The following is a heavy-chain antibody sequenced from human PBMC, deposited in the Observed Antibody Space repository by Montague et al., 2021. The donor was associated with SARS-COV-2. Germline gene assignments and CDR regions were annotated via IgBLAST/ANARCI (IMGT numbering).Heavy chain of an antibody. CDR1: GDSVSRNNPA. J-gene: IGHJ3*02. D-gene: IGHD1-7*01. Sequence: CAISGDSVSRNNPAWNWIRQSPSRGLERLGRTYYGSSWNTDYAVSVKGRITISPDTSKNQFSLHLNSVTPEDTAVYYCARGWNYAFDIWSQGTMVTVSS. CDR2: TYYGSSWNT. CDR3: ARGWNYAFDI. V-gene: IGHV6-1*01.